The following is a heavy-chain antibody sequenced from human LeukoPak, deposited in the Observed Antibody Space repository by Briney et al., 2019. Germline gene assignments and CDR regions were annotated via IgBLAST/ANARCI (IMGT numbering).Heavy chain of an antibody. J-gene: IGHJ4*02. CDR2: ISGSGGST. Sequence: GGSLRLSCAASGFTFSSFAMSWVRQAPGKGLEWVSAISGSGGSTYYADSVKGRFTISRDNSKNTLFLQMNSLRTEDTAVYYCTGPTYVVDYWGQGTLVTVSS. D-gene: IGHD1-14*01. CDR1: GFTFSSFA. V-gene: IGHV3-23*01. CDR3: TGPTYVVDY.